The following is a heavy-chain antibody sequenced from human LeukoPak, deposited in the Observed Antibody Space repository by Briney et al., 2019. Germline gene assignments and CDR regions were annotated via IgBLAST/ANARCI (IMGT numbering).Heavy chain of an antibody. V-gene: IGHV3-74*01. CDR1: GFTFSSHW. J-gene: IGHJ4*02. Sequence: GGSLTLSRAASGFTFSSHWMHWVRQVPGKGLVWVSRINSAGSGTSYGDSVKGRFTISRDNAKGTLYLQMHSLRVEDTAIYYCIRGPTYFDSWGQGTLVTVSS. CDR3: IRGPTYFDS. CDR2: INSAGSGT.